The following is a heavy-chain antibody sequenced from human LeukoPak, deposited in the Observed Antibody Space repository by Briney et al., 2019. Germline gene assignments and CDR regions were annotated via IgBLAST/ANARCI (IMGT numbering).Heavy chain of an antibody. Sequence: GGSLRLSCAASGYTFSSYEMNRVRQAPGKGLEWVSYISSSGSTIYYADSVKGRFTISRDNAKNSLYLQMNSLRAEDTAVYYCARERGLTGYPDYYFDYWGQGTLVTVSS. J-gene: IGHJ4*02. CDR3: ARERGLTGYPDYYFDY. CDR1: GYTFSSYE. D-gene: IGHD3-9*01. V-gene: IGHV3-48*03. CDR2: ISSSGSTI.